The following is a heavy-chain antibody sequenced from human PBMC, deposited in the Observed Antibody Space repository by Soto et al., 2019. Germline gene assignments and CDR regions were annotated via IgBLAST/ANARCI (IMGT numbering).Heavy chain of an antibody. V-gene: IGHV4-4*07. CDR2: IYTSGST. Sequence: SETLSLTCTVSGGSISSYYWSWIRQPAGKGLEWIGRIYTSGSTNYNPSLKSRVTMSVDTSKNQFSLKLSSVTAADTAVYYCASYSSSFPYYYGMGVWGQGTTVTVSS. D-gene: IGHD6-6*01. CDR3: ASYSSSFPYYYGMGV. CDR1: GGSISSYY. J-gene: IGHJ6*02.